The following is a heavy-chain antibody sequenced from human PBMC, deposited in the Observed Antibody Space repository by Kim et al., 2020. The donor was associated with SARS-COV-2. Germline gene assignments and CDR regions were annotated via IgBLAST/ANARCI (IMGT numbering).Heavy chain of an antibody. J-gene: IGHJ6*02. Sequence: ASVKVSCKASGYTFTSYGISWVRQAPVQGLEWMGWISAYNGNTNYAQKLQGRVTMTTDTSTSTAYMELRSLRSDDTAVYYCATLNHVYYYYGMDVWGQGTTVTVSS. CDR3: ATLNHVYYYYGMDV. CDR1: GYTFTSYG. CDR2: ISAYNGNT. V-gene: IGHV1-18*04.